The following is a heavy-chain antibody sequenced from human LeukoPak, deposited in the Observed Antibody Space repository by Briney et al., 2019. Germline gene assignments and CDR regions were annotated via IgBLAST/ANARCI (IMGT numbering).Heavy chain of an antibody. J-gene: IGHJ4*02. V-gene: IGHV3-64*01. Sequence: GGSLRLSCAASGFTFSSYAMHWVRQAPGKGLEYVSAISSNGGSTYYANSVKGRFTISRDNSKNTLYLQMGSLRAEDMAVYYCARVYSSGWYDYWGRGTMVTVSS. CDR3: ARVYSSGWYDY. CDR1: GFTFSSYA. D-gene: IGHD6-19*01. CDR2: ISSNGGST.